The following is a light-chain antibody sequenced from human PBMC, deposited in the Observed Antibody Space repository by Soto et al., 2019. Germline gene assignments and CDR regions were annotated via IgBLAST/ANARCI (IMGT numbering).Light chain of an antibody. CDR3: AAWDDSLNGLV. J-gene: IGLJ2*01. CDR2: SDN. CDR1: SSNIGSNT. Sequence: QSVLTQPPSASGTPGQRVTISCSGSSSNIGSNTVNWYQQLPGTAPKLLIYSDNQRPSGVPDRVSVSKSGTSVSLAISGLQSDDEADYYCAAWDDSLNGLVFGGGTKVTVL. V-gene: IGLV1-44*01.